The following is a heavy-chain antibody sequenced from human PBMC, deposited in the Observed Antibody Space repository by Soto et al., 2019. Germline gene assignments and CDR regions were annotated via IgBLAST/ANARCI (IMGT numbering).Heavy chain of an antibody. D-gene: IGHD5-18*01. CDR2: INHSGST. CDR1: GGSFSGYY. J-gene: IGHJ5*02. CDR3: ARLGYSYGLNWFDP. Sequence: QVQLQQWGAGLLKPSEILSLTCAVYGGSFSGYYWSWIRQPPGKGLEWIGEINHSGSTNYNPSLKSRVTISVDTSKNQFSLKLSSVTAADTAVYYCARLGYSYGLNWFDPWGQGTLVTVSS. V-gene: IGHV4-34*01.